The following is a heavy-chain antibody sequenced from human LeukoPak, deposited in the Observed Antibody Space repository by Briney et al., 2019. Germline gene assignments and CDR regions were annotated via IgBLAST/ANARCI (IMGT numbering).Heavy chain of an antibody. CDR3: ARAKGAVVAAISLDY. D-gene: IGHD2-15*01. CDR1: GFTFSNAW. CDR2: INWNGGST. J-gene: IGHJ4*02. V-gene: IGHV3-20*04. Sequence: GGSLRLSCAASGFTFSNAWMSWVRQAPGKGLEWVSGINWNGGSTGYADSVKGRFTISRDNAKNSLYLQMNSLRAEDTALYYCARAKGAVVAAISLDYWGQGTLVTVSS.